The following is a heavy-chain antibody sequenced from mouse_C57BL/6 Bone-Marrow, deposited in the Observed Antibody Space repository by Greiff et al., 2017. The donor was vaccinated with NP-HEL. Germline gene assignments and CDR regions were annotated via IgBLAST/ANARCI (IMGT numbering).Heavy chain of an antibody. J-gene: IGHJ4*01. Sequence: QVQLKESDAELVKPGASVKISCKVSGYTFTDHTIHWMKQRPEQGLEWIGYIYPRDGSTKYNEKFKGKATLTADKSSSTAYMQLNSLTSEDSAVYFCARDPYYYGSSAYAMDYWGQGTSVTVSS. CDR3: ARDPYYYGSSAYAMDY. D-gene: IGHD1-1*01. CDR2: IYPRDGST. CDR1: GYTFTDHT. V-gene: IGHV1-78*01.